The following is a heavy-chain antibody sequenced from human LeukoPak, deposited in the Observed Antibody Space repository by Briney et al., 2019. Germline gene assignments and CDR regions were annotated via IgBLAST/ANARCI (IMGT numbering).Heavy chain of an antibody. Sequence: PGGSPRLSCVASGFTFSRYWMSWVRQAPGKGLEWVANIKQDGDQKHYVDSVRGRFIISRDNAKNSLHLQMNSLRAEDTAVYYCARFAKGYGSGDIDYWGQGTLVTVSS. J-gene: IGHJ4*02. CDR3: ARFAKGYGSGDIDY. CDR2: IKQDGDQK. D-gene: IGHD3-10*01. CDR1: GFTFSRYW. V-gene: IGHV3-7*01.